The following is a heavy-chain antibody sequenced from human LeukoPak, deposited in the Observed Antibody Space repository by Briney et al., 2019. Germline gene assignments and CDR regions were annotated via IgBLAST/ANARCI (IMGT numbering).Heavy chain of an antibody. V-gene: IGHV1-2*02. D-gene: IGHD3-10*01. CDR1: GYTFTGYY. CDR2: INPNSGGT. CDR3: ARDRRKRLWFGELGAPQYYFDY. J-gene: IGHJ4*02. Sequence: ASVKVSCKASGYTFTGYYMHWVRQAPGQGLEWMGWINPNSGGTNYAQKFQGRVTMTRDTSISTAYMELSRLRSDDTAVYYCARDRRKRLWFGELGAPQYYFDYWGQGTLVTVSS.